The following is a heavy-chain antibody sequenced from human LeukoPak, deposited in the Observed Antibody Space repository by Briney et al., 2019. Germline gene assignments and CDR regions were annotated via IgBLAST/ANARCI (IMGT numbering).Heavy chain of an antibody. CDR3: ARDSSDFWSGYYYYGMDV. J-gene: IGHJ6*02. CDR1: GFTVSSNY. Sequence: GGSLRLSCAASGFTVSSNYMSWVHQAPGKGLEWVSVIYSGGSTYYADSVKGRFTISRDNSKNTLYLQMNSLRAEDTAVYYCARDSSDFWSGYYYYGMDVWGQGTTVTVSS. V-gene: IGHV3-66*01. CDR2: IYSGGST. D-gene: IGHD3-3*01.